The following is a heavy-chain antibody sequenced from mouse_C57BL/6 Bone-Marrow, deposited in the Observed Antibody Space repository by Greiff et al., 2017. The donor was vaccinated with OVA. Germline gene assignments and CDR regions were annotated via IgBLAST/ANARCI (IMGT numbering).Heavy chain of an antibody. Sequence: QVQLQQSGPELVKPGASVKISCKASGYAFSSSWMNWVKQRPGKGLEWIGRIYPGAGDTNYNGKFKGKATLTADKSSSTAYMQLSSLTSEDSAVYFCARDDDEDWYFDVWGTGTTVTVSS. CDR1: GYAFSSSW. CDR3: ARDDDEDWYFDV. CDR2: IYPGAGDT. D-gene: IGHD2-4*01. V-gene: IGHV1-82*01. J-gene: IGHJ1*03.